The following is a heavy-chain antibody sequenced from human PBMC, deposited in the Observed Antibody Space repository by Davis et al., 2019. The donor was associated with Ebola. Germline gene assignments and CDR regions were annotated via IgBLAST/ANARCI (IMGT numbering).Heavy chain of an antibody. CDR2: IRSKAYGGTT. V-gene: IGHV3-49*04. CDR3: TRAGYSSGY. D-gene: IGHD5-18*01. J-gene: IGHJ4*02. Sequence: PGGSLRLSCTASGFTFGDYAMSWVRQAPGKGLEWVGFIRSKAYGGTTEYAASVKGRFTISRDDSKSIAYLQMNSLKTEDTAVYYCTRAGYSSGYWGQGTLVTVSS. CDR1: GFTFGDYA.